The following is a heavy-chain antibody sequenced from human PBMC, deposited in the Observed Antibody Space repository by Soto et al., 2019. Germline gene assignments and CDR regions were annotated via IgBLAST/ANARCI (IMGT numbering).Heavy chain of an antibody. Sequence: EVQLLDSGGGLVQPGGSLRLSCAASGFTFSRYAMSWVRQAPGKGLEWVSAISGSGGSTYYADSVKGRFTISRDNSKNTLYLQMNSLRAEDTAVYYCAKNNLVGSGTTDYWGPGTLVTVSS. CDR1: GFTFSRYA. CDR3: AKNNLVGSGTTDY. D-gene: IGHD3-10*01. V-gene: IGHV3-23*01. J-gene: IGHJ4*02. CDR2: ISGSGGST.